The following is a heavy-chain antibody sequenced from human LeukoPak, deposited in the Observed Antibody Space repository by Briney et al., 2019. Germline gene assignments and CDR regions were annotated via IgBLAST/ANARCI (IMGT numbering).Heavy chain of an antibody. V-gene: IGHV3-30*02. CDR3: AKDGVVAATRVYFDY. D-gene: IGHD2-15*01. CDR1: GFMFTSYG. Sequence: GGSLRLSCAASGFMFTSYGIHWVRQAPGEGLEWVAFIRFDGSSQYYADSVKGRFTISRDNSKNTLYLQMNSLRAEDTAVYYCAKDGVVAATRVYFDYWGQGTLVTVSS. J-gene: IGHJ4*02. CDR2: IRFDGSSQ.